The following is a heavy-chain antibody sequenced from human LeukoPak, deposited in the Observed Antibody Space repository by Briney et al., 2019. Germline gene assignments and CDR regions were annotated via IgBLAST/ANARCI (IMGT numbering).Heavy chain of an antibody. J-gene: IGHJ4*02. Sequence: ASVKVSCKASGYTFTGYYMHWVRQAPGQGLEWMGWINPNSGGTNHAQKFQGRVTMTRDTSISTAYMELSSLRSEDTAVYYCARVPCSGGSCYSPLDYWGQGTLVTVSS. CDR3: ARVPCSGGSCYSPLDY. D-gene: IGHD2-15*01. CDR1: GYTFTGYY. CDR2: INPNSGGT. V-gene: IGHV1-2*02.